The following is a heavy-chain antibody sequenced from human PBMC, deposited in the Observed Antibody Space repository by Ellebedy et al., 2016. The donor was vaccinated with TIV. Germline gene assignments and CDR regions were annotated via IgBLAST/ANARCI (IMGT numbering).Heavy chain of an antibody. J-gene: IGHJ4*02. Sequence: GESLKISCAASGFTFSNYGVHWVRQAPGKGLEWVAVISHDGSNEYYADSVKGRFTISRDNSKSTLYLQMNSLRVEDTAMYYCAKIPIYYGSGSYLGGWGQGTLVTVSS. CDR3: AKIPIYYGSGSYLGG. CDR1: GFTFSNYG. CDR2: ISHDGSNE. V-gene: IGHV3-30*18. D-gene: IGHD3-10*01.